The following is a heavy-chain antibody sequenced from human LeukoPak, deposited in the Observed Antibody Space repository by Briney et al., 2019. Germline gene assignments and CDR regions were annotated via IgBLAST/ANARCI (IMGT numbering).Heavy chain of an antibody. D-gene: IGHD5-18*01. CDR1: GGSFSGYY. CDR2: INHSGST. V-gene: IGHV4-34*01. J-gene: IGHJ4*02. Sequence: SETLSLTCAVYGGSFSGYYWSWIRQPPGKGLDWIGEINHSGSTNYNPSLKSRVTISVDTSKNQFSLKLSSVTAADTAVYYCARGRGYSYGYEAFDYWGQGTLVTVSS. CDR3: ARGRGYSYGYEAFDY.